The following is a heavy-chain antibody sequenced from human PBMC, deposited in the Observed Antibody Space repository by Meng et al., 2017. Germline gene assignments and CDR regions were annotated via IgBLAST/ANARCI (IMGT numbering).Heavy chain of an antibody. J-gene: IGHJ4*02. V-gene: IGHV3-15*04. CDR2: IERKSDGGTI. Sequence: EGQLGGSGGGLVKPGGSLGLSCVASGLRFTDAWMSWVRQAPGKGLEWVGRIERKSDGGTIYYAAPVKGRFTISRDDSKNTLYLQMDSLINEDTAVYFCATGAAAADHWGQGTLVTVSS. CDR1: GLRFTDAW. D-gene: IGHD6-13*01. CDR3: ATGAAAADH.